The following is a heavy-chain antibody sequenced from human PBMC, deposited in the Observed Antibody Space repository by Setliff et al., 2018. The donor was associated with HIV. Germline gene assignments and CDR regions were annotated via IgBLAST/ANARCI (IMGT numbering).Heavy chain of an antibody. V-gene: IGHV4-61*02. CDR3: ARDNGGPAFDY. D-gene: IGHD3-10*01. Sequence: SETLSLTCTVSGGSISSGSYYWSWIRQPAGKGLEWIGRIYTSGSTSYNPSLKSRVTISVDTSKNQFSLKLSSVTAADTAVYYCARDNGGPAFDYWGQGTLVTVSS. CDR1: GGSISSGSYY. CDR2: IYTSGST. J-gene: IGHJ4*02.